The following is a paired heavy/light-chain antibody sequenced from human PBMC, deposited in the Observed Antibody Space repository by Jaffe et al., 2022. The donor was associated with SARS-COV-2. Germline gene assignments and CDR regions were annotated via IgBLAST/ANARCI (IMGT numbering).Heavy chain of an antibody. CDR2: INGDGSSM. Sequence: VYLVESGGGLVQPGGSLRLSCAASGFSFSDWWMDWVRQVPGKGLVWVSRINGDGSSMRYADSVKGRFTISRDNGKHTVDLEMSSLRVEDTAVYFCARSWYSSGWSPERFDYWGRGTLVTVSS. CDR3: ARSWYSSGWSPERFDY. D-gene: IGHD6-19*01. J-gene: IGHJ4*02. CDR1: GFSFSDWW. V-gene: IGHV3-74*01.
Light chain of an antibody. CDR1: NVRSYE. J-gene: IGLJ2*01. V-gene: IGLV3-19*01. CDR2: GRN. Sequence: SSELTQDPAVSVALGQTVTITCRGDNVRSYEVSWYQQKPGQAPVLVVYGRNNRPSGIPDRFSGSSSGYTPSLTITGAQAEDEADYYCNSRDRNGDPVFGGGTKLTVL. CDR3: NSRDRNGDPV.